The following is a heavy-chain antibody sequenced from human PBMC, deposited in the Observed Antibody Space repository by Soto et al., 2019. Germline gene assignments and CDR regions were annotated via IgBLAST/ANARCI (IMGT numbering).Heavy chain of an antibody. D-gene: IGHD1-26*01. CDR3: ARVYSGSYSDS. J-gene: IGHJ4*02. V-gene: IGHV4-39*07. CDR2: IFHSGST. CDR1: GGSISSGGYY. Sequence: SETLSLTCTVSGGSISSGGYYWSWVRQPPGKGLEWIGEIFHSGSTHYSPSLKSRVTISVDKSKNHFSLNLTSVTAADTAVYNCARVYSGSYSDSWGQGTLVTVSS.